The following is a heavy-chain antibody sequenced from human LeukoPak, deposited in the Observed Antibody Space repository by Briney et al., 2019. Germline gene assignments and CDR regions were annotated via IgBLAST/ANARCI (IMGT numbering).Heavy chain of an antibody. J-gene: IGHJ4*02. CDR2: IYPSDSDT. Sequence: GESLKISCYGSGYSFTSDWVGWVRQLPGKGLAWIGIIYPSDSDTRYGPSFQGKDTNSADKSITTTNLQWSSAKASDTYMYYGARHFAPACWGQGTLVTVSS. CDR1: GYSFTSDW. CDR3: ARHFAPAC. V-gene: IGHV5-51*01.